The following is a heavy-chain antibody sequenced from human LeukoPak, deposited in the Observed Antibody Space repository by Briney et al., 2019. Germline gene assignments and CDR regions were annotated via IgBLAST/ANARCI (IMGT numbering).Heavy chain of an antibody. CDR3: VRVRGVVVVAAAPYDY. V-gene: IGHV1-2*02. D-gene: IGHD2-15*01. Sequence: GASVKVSCKASGYSFTGYYLHWVRQAPGQGLEWMGWINPSTGGTKSAQRFQDRVTMTTDTSVTTVYMELSRLKSDDAAVYYCVRVRGVVVVAAAPYDYWGQGTLVTVSS. CDR2: INPSTGGT. J-gene: IGHJ4*02. CDR1: GYSFTGYY.